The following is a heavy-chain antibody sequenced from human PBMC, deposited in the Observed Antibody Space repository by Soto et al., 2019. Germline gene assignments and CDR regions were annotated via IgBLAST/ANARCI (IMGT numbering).Heavy chain of an antibody. CDR2: ISYDGSNK. J-gene: IGHJ4*02. V-gene: IGHV3-30*18. D-gene: IGHD3-9*01. Sequence: QVQLVESGGGVVQPGRSLRLSCEASGFTFSSYGMHWVRQAPGKGLEWVAVISYDGSNKYYADSVKGRFTISRDNSKNTLYLQMNSLRAEDTAVYYCAKDSQNYDILTGLFDYWGQGTLVTVSS. CDR3: AKDSQNYDILTGLFDY. CDR1: GFTFSSYG.